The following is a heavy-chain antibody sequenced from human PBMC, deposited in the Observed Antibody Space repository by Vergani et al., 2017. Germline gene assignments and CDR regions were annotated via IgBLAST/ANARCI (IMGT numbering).Heavy chain of an antibody. V-gene: IGHV1-69*01. D-gene: IGHD3-10*01. CDR1: GGTFSSYA. CDR2: IIPIFGTA. CDR3: ARPTVRGRFINAFDI. J-gene: IGHJ3*02. Sequence: QVQLVRSGAEVKKPGSSVKVSCKASGGTFSSYAISWVRQAPGQGLEWMGVIIPIFGTANYAQKFQGRVTITADESTSTAYMELSSLRSEDTAVYYCARPTVRGRFINAFDIWGQGTMVTVSS.